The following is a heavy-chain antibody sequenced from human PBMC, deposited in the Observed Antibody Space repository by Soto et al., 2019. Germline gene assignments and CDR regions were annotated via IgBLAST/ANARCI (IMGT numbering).Heavy chain of an antibody. CDR1: GCSISSGVYY. Sequence: SETMCLSSTVAGCSISSGVYYWSWNRQHPGKGLEWIGYIYYSGSTYYNPSLKSRVTISVDTSKNQFSLKLSSVAAADTAVYYCARDTNYSAFDYWGQGTLVTVSS. V-gene: IGHV4-31*03. CDR3: ARDTNYSAFDY. D-gene: IGHD3-10*01. J-gene: IGHJ4*02. CDR2: IYYSGST.